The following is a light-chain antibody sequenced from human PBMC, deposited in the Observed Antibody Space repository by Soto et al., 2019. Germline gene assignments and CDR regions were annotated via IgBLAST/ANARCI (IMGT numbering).Light chain of an antibody. Sequence: AVQMTQSPSSLSASVGDRVTITFRASQGIGNDLAWYQQKPGKAPNLLIYTASHLQTGVPSRFSGSGSGTDVTLTISSLQPDDIATYSCQQYNSYSWTFGQGTKVDI. CDR1: QGIGND. CDR3: QQYNSYSWT. V-gene: IGKV1-6*02. J-gene: IGKJ1*01. CDR2: TAS.